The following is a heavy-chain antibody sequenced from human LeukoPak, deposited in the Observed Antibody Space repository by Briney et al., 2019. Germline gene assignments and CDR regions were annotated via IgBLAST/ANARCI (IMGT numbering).Heavy chain of an antibody. CDR3: ARDIAMVRGNDY. D-gene: IGHD3-10*01. V-gene: IGHV3-11*04. CDR1: GFTFSDYY. CDR2: ISSSGSTI. Sequence: GGTLRLSCAASGFTFSDYYMSWIRQAPGKGLEWVSYISSSGSTIYYADSVEGRFTISRDNAKNSLYLQMNSLRAEDTAVYYCARDIAMVRGNDYWGQGTLVTVSS. J-gene: IGHJ4*02.